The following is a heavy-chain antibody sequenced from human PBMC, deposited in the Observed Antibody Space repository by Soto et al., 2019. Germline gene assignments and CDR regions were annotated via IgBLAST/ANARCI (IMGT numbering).Heavy chain of an antibody. CDR1: GYTFTSYA. V-gene: IGHV1-3*01. D-gene: IGHD1-26*01. Sequence: QVQLVQSGAEVKKPGASVKVSCKASGYTFTSYAMHWVRQAPGQRLEWMGWINAGNGKTKYSQKFQGRVTITRDTSASTAYMELSSLRSEDTAVYYCARGGSLYWYFDLWGRGTLVTVSS. CDR2: INAGNGKT. CDR3: ARGGSLYWYFDL. J-gene: IGHJ2*01.